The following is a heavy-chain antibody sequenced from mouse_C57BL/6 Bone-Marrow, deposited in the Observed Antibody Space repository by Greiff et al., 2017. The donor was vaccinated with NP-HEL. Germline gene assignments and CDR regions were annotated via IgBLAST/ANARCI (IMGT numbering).Heavy chain of an antibody. V-gene: IGHV8-12*01. Sequence: QVTLKVSGPGILQSSQTLSLTCSFSGFSLSTSGMGVSWIRQPPGKGLVWLAHIYWDDDKRYNPSLKRRLTISKDTSRNQVFLKITSVDTAETATYYGARRATVVAHWYFDVWGTGTTVTVSS. CDR3: ARRATVVAHWYFDV. CDR1: GFSLSTSGMG. D-gene: IGHD1-1*01. J-gene: IGHJ1*03. CDR2: IYWDDDK.